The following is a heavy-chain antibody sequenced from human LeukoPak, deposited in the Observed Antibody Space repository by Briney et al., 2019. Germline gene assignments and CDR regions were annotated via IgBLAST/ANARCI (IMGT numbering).Heavy chain of an antibody. V-gene: IGHV1-18*01. Sequence: GASVKVSCKASGNTFTSYGISWVRQAPGQGLEWMGWIGAYNGNTNYEQKLQGRVTMTTDTSTSTAYMELRSLRSDDTAVYYCARVPRVVVIDYWGQGTLVTVSS. CDR2: IGAYNGNT. CDR3: ARVPRVVVIDY. CDR1: GNTFTSYG. D-gene: IGHD3-22*01. J-gene: IGHJ4*02.